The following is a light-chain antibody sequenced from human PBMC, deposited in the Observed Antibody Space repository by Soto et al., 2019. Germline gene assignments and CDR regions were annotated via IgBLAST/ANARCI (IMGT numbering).Light chain of an antibody. J-gene: IGKJ4*01. Sequence: ENVLTQSPGTLSLSPGEIATLSCRASQCLSSSYLAWYQQKPGQAPRLLIYGASSRATGIPDRFSGSGSGTDFTLTISSLEPEDFAVYYCQQFATSPLTFGGGTKVEIK. CDR2: GAS. CDR3: QQFATSPLT. V-gene: IGKV3-20*01. CDR1: QCLSSSY.